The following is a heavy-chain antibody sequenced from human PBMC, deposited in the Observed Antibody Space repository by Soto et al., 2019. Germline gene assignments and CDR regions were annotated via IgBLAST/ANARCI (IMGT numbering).Heavy chain of an antibody. J-gene: IGHJ6*02. CDR3: ARDWRGYSYGTDGNGMDA. CDR2: ISYDGSNK. Sequence: GGSLRLSCAASGFTFSSYAMHWVRQAPGKGLEWVAVISYDGSNKYYADSVKGRFTISRDNSKNTLYLQMNSLRAEDTAVYYCARDWRGYSYGTDGNGMDAWGQGTTVTVSS. CDR1: GFTFSSYA. D-gene: IGHD5-18*01. V-gene: IGHV3-30-3*01.